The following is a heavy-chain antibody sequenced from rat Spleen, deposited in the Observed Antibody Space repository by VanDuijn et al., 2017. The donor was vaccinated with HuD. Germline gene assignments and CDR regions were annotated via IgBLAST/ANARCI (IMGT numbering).Heavy chain of an antibody. D-gene: IGHD5-1*01. J-gene: IGHJ2*01. Sequence: EVQLVESDGGLVQPGRSLKLSCAASGFTFSDYYMAWVRQAPTKGLEWVATISYDGSSTYYRDSVKGRFTISRDNAKSTLYLQMDSLRSEDTATYYCTTTGDFDYWGQGVMVTVSS. CDR3: TTTGDFDY. V-gene: IGHV5-29*01. CDR1: GFTFSDYY. CDR2: ISYDGSST.